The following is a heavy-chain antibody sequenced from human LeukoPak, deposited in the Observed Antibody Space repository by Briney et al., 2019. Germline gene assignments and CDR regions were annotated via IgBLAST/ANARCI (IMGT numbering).Heavy chain of an antibody. CDR3: AREPGD. D-gene: IGHD2-2*01. CDR1: GGSISSSSYF. V-gene: IGHV4-39*07. J-gene: IGHJ4*02. CDR2: IYYSGST. Sequence: SETLSLTCTVSGGSISSSSYFWGWIRQPPGKGLEWIGNIYYSGSTYYNPSLKSRLTISVDTSKNQFSLRLSSVTAADTAVYYCAREPGDWGQGTLVTVSS.